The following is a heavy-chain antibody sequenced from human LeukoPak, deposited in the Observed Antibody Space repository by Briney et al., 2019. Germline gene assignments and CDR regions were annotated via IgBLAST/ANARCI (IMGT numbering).Heavy chain of an antibody. CDR3: ARLPYDYVWGSYRYTLDY. Sequence: ASVKVSCKASGYTFTSYGISWVRQAPGQGLEWMGWISAYNGNTNYAQKLQGRVTMTTDTSTSTAYMELRSLRSDDTAVYYCARLPYDYVWGSYRYTLDYWGQGTLVTASS. CDR1: GYTFTSYG. CDR2: ISAYNGNT. V-gene: IGHV1-18*01. D-gene: IGHD3-16*02. J-gene: IGHJ4*02.